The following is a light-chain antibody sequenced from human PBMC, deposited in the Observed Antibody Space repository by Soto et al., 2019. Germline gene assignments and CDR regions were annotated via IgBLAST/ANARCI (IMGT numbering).Light chain of an antibody. CDR1: SSDIGAYNY. CDR2: EVT. V-gene: IGLV2-14*01. Sequence: QSVLTQPASVSGSPGQSITFSCTGTSSDIGAYNYVSWYQQHPGKAPKLMIYEVTNRPSGVSDRFSGSKSGNTASLTISGLQAQDEADYYCSSLTTANSHVFGTGTKVTVL. CDR3: SSLTTANSHV. J-gene: IGLJ1*01.